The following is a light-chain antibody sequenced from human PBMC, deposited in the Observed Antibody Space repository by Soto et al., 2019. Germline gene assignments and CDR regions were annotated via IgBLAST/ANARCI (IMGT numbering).Light chain of an antibody. CDR3: QQSYSTHWT. J-gene: IGKJ1*01. CDR2: KAS. V-gene: IGKV1-8*01. Sequence: AIRMTQSPSSFSASTGDRVTITCRASQGINNWLAWYQQMPGKAPKLLIYKASTAESGVPSRFSGSGSGTDFTLTISSLQPEDFATYYCQQSYSTHWTFGQGTKVAIK. CDR1: QGINNW.